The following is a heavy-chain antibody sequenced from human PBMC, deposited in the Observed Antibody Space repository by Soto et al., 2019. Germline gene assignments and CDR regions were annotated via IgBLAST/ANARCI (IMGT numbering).Heavy chain of an antibody. CDR3: AREAAYYFDY. CDR1: GFTFSSYN. D-gene: IGHD2-15*01. V-gene: IGHV3-48*01. J-gene: IGHJ4*02. Sequence: EVQLVESGGGLVQPGGSLRLSCAASGFTFSSYNMNWVRQAPGKGLEWVSYIRSSSSTVYYADSVKGRFTISRDNAKNSLYLQMISLRAEDTAVYYCAREAAYYFDYWGQGTLVTVSS. CDR2: IRSSSSTV.